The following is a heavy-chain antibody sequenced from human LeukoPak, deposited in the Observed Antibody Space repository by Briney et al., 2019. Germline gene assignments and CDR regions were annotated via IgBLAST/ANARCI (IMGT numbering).Heavy chain of an antibody. CDR2: TSPSGGTI. D-gene: IGHD3-3*01. CDR3: AREKKTEWTTGAFDM. V-gene: IGHV3-11*01. Sequence: GGSLRLSCAASGFTSSDYYMSWIRQAPETGLEWLSYTSPSGGTIYYTDSVKGRFTMSRDNAQNALYLEMNSLRAEDTAVYYCAREKKTEWTTGAFDMWGQGTMVIVSS. J-gene: IGHJ3*02. CDR1: GFTSSDYY.